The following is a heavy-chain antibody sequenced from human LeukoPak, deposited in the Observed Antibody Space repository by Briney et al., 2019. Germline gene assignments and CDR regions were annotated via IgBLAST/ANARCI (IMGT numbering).Heavy chain of an antibody. CDR1: GGTFSSYA. CDR3: ARDVSSTSCYDSGCN. J-gene: IGHJ4*02. V-gene: IGHV1-69*13. D-gene: IGHD2-2*01. Sequence: SVKVSCKASGGTFSSYAISWVRQAPGQGLEWMGGIIPIFGTANYAQKFQGRVTITADESTSTAYMELSSLRSEDTAVYYCARDVSSTSCYDSGCNWGQGTLITVSS. CDR2: IIPIFGTA.